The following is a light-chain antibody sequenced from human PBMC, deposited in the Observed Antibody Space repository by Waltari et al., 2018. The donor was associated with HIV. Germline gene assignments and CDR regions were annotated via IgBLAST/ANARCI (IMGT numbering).Light chain of an antibody. CDR3: QQYCSLGPT. CDR1: PPLVHTSNRRNC. Sequence: DLVLTQSPASPAVSTGEGAAITCRSSPPLVHTSNRRNCSAWYQQKPGQSPKLLIYGASTRAAGVPDRSSGSWSGTNFSLTISTLQTDDVTLYYCQQYCSLGPTFGGGTKVEIK. J-gene: IGKJ4*01. V-gene: IGKV4-1*01. CDR2: GAS.